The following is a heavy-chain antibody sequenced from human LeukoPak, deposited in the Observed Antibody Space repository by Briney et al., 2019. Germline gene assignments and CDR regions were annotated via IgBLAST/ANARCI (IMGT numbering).Heavy chain of an antibody. CDR2: INPSGGST. CDR1: GYTFTSYY. Sequence: ASVKVSCKESGYTFTSYYMHWVRQAPGQGLEWMGIINPSGGSTSYAQKFQGRVTMTRDTSTSTVYMELSSLRSEDTAVYYCARGIAAASPYYYYGMDVWGQGTTVTVSS. CDR3: ARGIAAASPYYYYGMDV. J-gene: IGHJ6*02. V-gene: IGHV1-46*01. D-gene: IGHD6-13*01.